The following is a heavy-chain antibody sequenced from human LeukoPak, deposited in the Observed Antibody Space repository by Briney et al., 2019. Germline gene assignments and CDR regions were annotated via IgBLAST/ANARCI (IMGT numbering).Heavy chain of an antibody. Sequence: SQTLSLTCTVSGGSISSGDYYWSWIRQPPGKGLEWIGYIYYSGSTYYNPSLKSRVTISVDTSKNQFSLKLSSVTAADTAVYYCARAPGRAGHCSSTSCRRINNWFDPWGQGTLVTVSS. D-gene: IGHD2-2*01. V-gene: IGHV4-30-4*01. J-gene: IGHJ5*02. CDR1: GGSISSGDYY. CDR2: IYYSGST. CDR3: ARAPGRAGHCSSTSCRRINNWFDP.